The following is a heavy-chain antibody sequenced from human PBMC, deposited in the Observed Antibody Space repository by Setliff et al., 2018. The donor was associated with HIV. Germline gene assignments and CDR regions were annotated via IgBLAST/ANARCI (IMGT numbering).Heavy chain of an antibody. D-gene: IGHD1-26*01. Sequence: KPSETLSLTCTVSGDSISSNYWSWIRQPPGKGLEWIGYIYYNGSTNYNPSLKSRVTISVDTSKNQFSLKLSSVTAADTAVYYCASGSYRWFDPWGQGTLVTVSS. CDR1: GDSISSNY. CDR2: IYYNGST. CDR3: ASGSYRWFDP. V-gene: IGHV4-59*01. J-gene: IGHJ5*02.